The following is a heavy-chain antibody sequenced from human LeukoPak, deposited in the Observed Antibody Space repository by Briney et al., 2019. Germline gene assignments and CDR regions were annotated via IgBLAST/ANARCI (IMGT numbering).Heavy chain of an antibody. Sequence: SETLSLTCTVSGGSISSSSYNWGWIRQPPGKGLEWIGSIDNSGSTYYNPSLKSRVSISVDTSKDQLSLQLSSVTAADTAVYYCARDLKMGYSSGRYSWGTGSSNDYWGQGTLVTVSS. CDR3: ARDLKMGYSSGRYSWGTGSSNDY. J-gene: IGHJ4*02. V-gene: IGHV4-39*02. D-gene: IGHD6-19*01. CDR2: IDNSGST. CDR1: GGSISSSSYN.